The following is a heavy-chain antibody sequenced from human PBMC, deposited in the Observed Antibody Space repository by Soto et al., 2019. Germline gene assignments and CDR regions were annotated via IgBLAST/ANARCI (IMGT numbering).Heavy chain of an antibody. Sequence: QVQLVQSGAEVKKPESSVKVSCKAPGGTFSTYAISWVRQAPGQGLEWMGGIIPMFGTANYAPRFQDRVTITADESTNTVYVELRSLRSEDTAVYFCASGIQLWLRRINTGYSGWGQGTLVTVSS. CDR3: ASGIQLWLRRINTGYSG. CDR2: IIPMFGTA. D-gene: IGHD5-18*01. J-gene: IGHJ4*02. CDR1: GGTFSTYA. V-gene: IGHV1-69*12.